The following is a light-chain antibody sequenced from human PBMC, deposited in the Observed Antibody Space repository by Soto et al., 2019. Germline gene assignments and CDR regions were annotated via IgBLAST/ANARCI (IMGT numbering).Light chain of an antibody. J-gene: IGLJ2*01. CDR2: DVS. V-gene: IGLV2-8*01. Sequence: QSALTQPPSASGSPGQSVTITCTGSSSDVGGYNYVSWYQQHPGKAPKLMIYDVSKRPSGVPDRFSGSKSGNTASLTVSGLSAEDEADYYCSSYAGSNIVVFGGGTKVTVL. CDR1: SSDVGGYNY. CDR3: SSYAGSNIVV.